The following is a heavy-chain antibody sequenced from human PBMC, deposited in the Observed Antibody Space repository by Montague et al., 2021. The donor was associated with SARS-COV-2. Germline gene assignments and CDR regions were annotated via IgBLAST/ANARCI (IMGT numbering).Heavy chain of an antibody. V-gene: IGHV3-11*01. Sequence: RSLSLAASGFTLSDYYMSWIRQAPGKGLEWLSYISNTGLDIKYGDSVKGRFTVSRDIAKNTLYLQMDSLRAEDTAVYYCARVLLGVSHGDYWGQGTLVIVSS. CDR3: ARVLLGVSHGDY. J-gene: IGHJ4*02. D-gene: IGHD3-10*01. CDR2: ISNTGLDI. CDR1: GFTLSDYY.